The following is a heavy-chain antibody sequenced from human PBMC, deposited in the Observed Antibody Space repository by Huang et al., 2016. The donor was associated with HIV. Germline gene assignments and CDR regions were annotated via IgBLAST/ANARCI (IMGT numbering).Heavy chain of an antibody. CDR2: SNHSGSP. J-gene: IGHJ4*02. CDR3: ASLFSVAGDY. D-gene: IGHD6-19*01. CDR1: GGSFSGYY. Sequence: QVQLQQWGAGLLKPSETLSLTCAVYGGSFSGYYWTWIRQPPGKGREWIGESNHSGSPNSYPSLTSRVTISVDASKNHFSLKLSSVTAADTAVYYCASLFSVAGDYWGQGTLVTVSS. V-gene: IGHV4-34*01.